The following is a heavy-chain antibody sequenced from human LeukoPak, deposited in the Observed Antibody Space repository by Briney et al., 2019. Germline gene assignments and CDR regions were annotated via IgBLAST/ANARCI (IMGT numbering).Heavy chain of an antibody. CDR1: GGTFSSYA. Sequence: GASVKVSCKAPGGTFSSYAISWVRQAPGQGLEWMGGIIPIFGTANYAQKFQGRVTMTEDTSTDTAYMELSSLRSEDTAVYYCATVAGSRYFDYWGQGTLVTVSS. J-gene: IGHJ4*02. CDR2: IIPIFGTA. D-gene: IGHD3-10*01. CDR3: ATVAGSRYFDY. V-gene: IGHV1-69*06.